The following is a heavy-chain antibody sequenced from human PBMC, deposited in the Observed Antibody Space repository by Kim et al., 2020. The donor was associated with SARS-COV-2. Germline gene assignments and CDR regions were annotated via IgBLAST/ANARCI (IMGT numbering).Heavy chain of an antibody. V-gene: IGHV4-34*01. CDR1: SGSFRGNY. CDR2: IDASGSA. Sequence: SETLSLTCAVYSGSFRGNYWNWIRQSPGMGLEWIGEIDASGSANYNPSLKSRLTLSVDTSKNQFSLKLRSVTAADTAIYYCARRPSGIDWWGHGTPATVS. D-gene: IGHD3-10*01. CDR3: ARRPSGIDW. J-gene: IGHJ4*01.